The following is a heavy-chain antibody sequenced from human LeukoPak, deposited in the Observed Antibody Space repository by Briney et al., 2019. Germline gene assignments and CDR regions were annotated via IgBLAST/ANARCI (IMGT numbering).Heavy chain of an antibody. V-gene: IGHV3-21*01. CDR1: GFAFNTYN. Sequence: GESLRLSCVASGFAFNTYNMNWVRQAPGKGLEWVSSISSSSSYIYYADSVKGRFTISRDNAKNSLYLQMNSLRAEDTAVYYCARVGSSSWYYFDYWGQGTLVTVSS. CDR3: ARVGSSSWYYFDY. J-gene: IGHJ4*02. CDR2: ISSSSSYI. D-gene: IGHD6-13*01.